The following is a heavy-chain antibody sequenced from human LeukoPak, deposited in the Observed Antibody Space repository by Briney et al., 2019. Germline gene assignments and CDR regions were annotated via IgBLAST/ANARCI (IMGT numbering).Heavy chain of an antibody. V-gene: IGHV4-39*07. J-gene: IGHJ4*02. CDR2: IYYSETT. Sequence: PSETLSLTCSVSGGSISSTIYYWGWIRQPPGKGLEWIGSIYYSETTYYNPSLKSRVTISLETSKNQFSLKLSSVTTADTAVYYCARGSSSFYLDYWGQGTLVTVSS. CDR1: GGSISSTIYY. CDR3: ARGSSSFYLDY. D-gene: IGHD6-13*01.